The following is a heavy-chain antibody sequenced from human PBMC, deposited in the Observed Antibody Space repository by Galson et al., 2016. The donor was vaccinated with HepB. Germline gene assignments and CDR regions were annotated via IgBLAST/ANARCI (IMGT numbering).Heavy chain of an antibody. J-gene: IGHJ4*02. D-gene: IGHD6-19*01. CDR1: GSSFTNYW. CDR2: IYPGDSDR. Sequence: QSGAEVKKPGESLKISCKASGSSFTNYWIGWVRQMPGKGLEWMAIIYPGDSDRRYSPSFQGQVTISADKSISTAYLQWSSLKASDTAMYYCARQSSRSGVDYWGQGTLVTVSS. V-gene: IGHV5-51*01. CDR3: ARQSSRSGVDY.